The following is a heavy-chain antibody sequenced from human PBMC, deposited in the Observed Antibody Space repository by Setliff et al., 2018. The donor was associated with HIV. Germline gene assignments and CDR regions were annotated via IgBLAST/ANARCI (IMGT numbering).Heavy chain of an antibody. D-gene: IGHD2-2*01. CDR3: ARGDSTWPTQLLDV. J-gene: IGHJ6*04. CDR2: IYTSGSV. CDR1: GGSISSGNYY. V-gene: IGHV4-61*09. Sequence: PSETLSLTCNVSGGSISSGNYYWSWIRLPAGKGLEWVGHIYTSGSVNHNPSLRSRVTMSVDKSKNHFSLRLSSVTAADTAVYYCARGDSTWPTQLLDVWGKGTTVTVSS.